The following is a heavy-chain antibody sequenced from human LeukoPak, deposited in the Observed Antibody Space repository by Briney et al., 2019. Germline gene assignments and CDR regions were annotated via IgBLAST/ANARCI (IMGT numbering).Heavy chain of an antibody. Sequence: GGSLSLSCAASGFTFSSYGMSWVRQAPGKGLEWVSAISDSGGSTHYAVSVRGRFTISRDNSKNTLYLQMNSLRAQDTAVYYCAKSHLQIAAANFDYWGQGTLVAVSS. CDR3: AKSHLQIAAANFDY. CDR1: GFTFSSYG. CDR2: ISDSGGST. D-gene: IGHD6-13*01. V-gene: IGHV3-23*01. J-gene: IGHJ4*02.